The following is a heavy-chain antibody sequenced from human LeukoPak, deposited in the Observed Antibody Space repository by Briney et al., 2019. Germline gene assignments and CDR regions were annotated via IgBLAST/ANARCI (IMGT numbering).Heavy chain of an antibody. Sequence: ASVKVSLKASGYTFTGYYMHWVRQAPGQGLEWMGWINPNSGGTNYAQKFQGRVTMTRDTSISTAYMELSRLRSDDTAVYYCARDPHPKGWFGDDYWGQGTLVTVSS. CDR3: ARDPHPKGWFGDDY. V-gene: IGHV1-2*02. D-gene: IGHD3-10*01. CDR2: INPNSGGT. CDR1: GYTFTGYY. J-gene: IGHJ4*02.